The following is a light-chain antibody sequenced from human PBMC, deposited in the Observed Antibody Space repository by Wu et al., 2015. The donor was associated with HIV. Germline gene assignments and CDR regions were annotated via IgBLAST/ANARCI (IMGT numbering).Light chain of an antibody. Sequence: EIVLTQSPGTLSLSPGERATLSCRASQSVSSSYLAWYQQKPGQAPRLLIYAASSRATGIPDRFSGSGSGTDFTLTISRLEPEDFAVYYCQQCDTSLAWTFGQGTKVEIK. J-gene: IGKJ1*01. CDR1: QSVSSSY. CDR3: QQCDTSLAWT. V-gene: IGKV3-20*01. CDR2: AAS.